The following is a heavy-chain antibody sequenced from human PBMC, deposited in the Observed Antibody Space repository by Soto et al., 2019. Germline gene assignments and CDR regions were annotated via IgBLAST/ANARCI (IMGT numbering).Heavy chain of an antibody. CDR3: AKGGSWRYCSSTSCYADYYYMDV. CDR2: ISGSGGST. J-gene: IGHJ6*03. V-gene: IGHV3-23*01. Sequence: GGSLRLSCAASGFTFSSYAMSWVRQAPGKGLEWVSAISGSGGSTYYADSVKGRFTISRDNSKNTLYLQMNSLRAEDTAVYYCAKGGSWRYCSSTSCYADYYYMDVWGKGTTVTVSS. D-gene: IGHD2-2*01. CDR1: GFTFSSYA.